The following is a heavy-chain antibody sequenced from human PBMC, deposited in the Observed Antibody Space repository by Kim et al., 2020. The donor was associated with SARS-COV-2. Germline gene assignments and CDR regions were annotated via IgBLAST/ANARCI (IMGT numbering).Heavy chain of an antibody. CDR1: GYSFTNYW. CDR3: ARQERQWLDRGGMDV. Sequence: GESLKISCKTSGYSFTNYWIGWVRQMPGKGLGCMGIVYGGDSETKYSPSFQGQVTISVDKSITTAYLQWSSLKASDTATYFCARQERQWLDRGGMDVWGQGTTVTVSS. D-gene: IGHD6-19*01. V-gene: IGHV5-51*01. J-gene: IGHJ6*02. CDR2: VYGGDSET.